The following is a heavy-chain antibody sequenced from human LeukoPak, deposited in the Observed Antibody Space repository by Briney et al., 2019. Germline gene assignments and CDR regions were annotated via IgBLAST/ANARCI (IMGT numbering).Heavy chain of an antibody. D-gene: IGHD6-25*01. Sequence: ASVKVSCKASGYTFTSYDINWVRQATGQGLEWMGWMNPNSGYTGYAQKFQGRVTITRNTSISTAYMELRSLRSDDTAVYFCARTTSFTASGYDYWGQGTLVSVSS. CDR3: ARTTSFTASGYDY. CDR1: GYTFTSYD. CDR2: MNPNSGYT. J-gene: IGHJ4*02. V-gene: IGHV1-8*03.